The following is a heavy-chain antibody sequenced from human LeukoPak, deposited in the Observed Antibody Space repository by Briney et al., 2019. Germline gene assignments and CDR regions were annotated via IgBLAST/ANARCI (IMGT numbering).Heavy chain of an antibody. D-gene: IGHD2/OR15-2a*01. CDR2: VLSDGSDQ. Sequence: GGSLRLSCAASGFTFSSYAMHWVRQAPGKGLEWMAVVLSDGSDQYYADSVQGRFTISRENSKNTLYLQMDNLRVEDTAVYYCARVSKPGWYDYYYMDVWGRGTTVIVSS. V-gene: IGHV3-30*04. CDR3: ARVSKPGWYDYYYMDV. J-gene: IGHJ6*03. CDR1: GFTFSSYA.